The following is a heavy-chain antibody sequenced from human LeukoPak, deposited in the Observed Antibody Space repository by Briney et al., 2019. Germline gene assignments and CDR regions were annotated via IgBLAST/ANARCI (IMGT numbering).Heavy chain of an antibody. CDR3: ARNSGSYYEAYAYFQH. CDR2: IYYSGST. Sequence: PETLSLTCTVSGGSISSYYWSWIRQPPGKGLEWIGYIYYSGSTNYNPSLKSRVTISVDTSKNQFSLKLSSVTAADTAVYYCARNSGSYYEAYAYFQHWGQGTLVTVSS. J-gene: IGHJ1*01. CDR1: GGSISSYY. D-gene: IGHD1-26*01. V-gene: IGHV4-59*08.